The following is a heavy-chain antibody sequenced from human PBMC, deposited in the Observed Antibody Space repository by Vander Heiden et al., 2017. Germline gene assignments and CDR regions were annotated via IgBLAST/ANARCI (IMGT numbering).Heavy chain of an antibody. V-gene: IGHV4-39*01. CDR1: GRSISSSSYY. Sequence: QLQLQESGPGLVKPSETLSLTCTVSGRSISSSSYYWGWIRQPPGKGLEWNGSIYYSGSTYYNPSLKSRVTISVDTSKNQFSLKLSSVTAADTAVYYCARRKASTGFDYWGQGTLVTVSS. J-gene: IGHJ4*02. D-gene: IGHD4-17*01. CDR3: ARRKASTGFDY. CDR2: IYYSGST.